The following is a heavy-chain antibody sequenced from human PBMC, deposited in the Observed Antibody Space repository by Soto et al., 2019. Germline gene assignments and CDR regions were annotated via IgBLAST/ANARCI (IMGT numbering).Heavy chain of an antibody. CDR2: IYYTGSA. D-gene: IGHD6-6*01. V-gene: IGHV4-31*03. J-gene: IGHJ6*02. CDR1: GGSISSGGYY. Sequence: QVQLRESGPGLVQPSQTLSLTCTVSGGSISSGGYYWTWIRQHPGKGLEWIGYIYYTGSAYYNPSLKPRLTLSIDTSRSQFSLKLSSVTPADSAVYYCARPYSGSSRGLGVWGQGTTVTVSS. CDR3: ARPYSGSSRGLGV.